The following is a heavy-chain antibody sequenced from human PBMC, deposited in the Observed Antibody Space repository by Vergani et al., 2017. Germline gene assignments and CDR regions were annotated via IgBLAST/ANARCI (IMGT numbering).Heavy chain of an antibody. CDR2: ISGGGGGT. D-gene: IGHD6-19*01. CDR3: AKSPGIAVADAFDI. Sequence: EVQLLESGGGLVQPGGSLRLSCAASGFTFSTYAMSWVRQAPGKGLEWVSAISGGGGGTYYADSVKGRFTISRDNSRNTLYLQMNSLRAEDTAVYYCAKSPGIAVADAFDIWGQGTMVTVSS. J-gene: IGHJ3*02. V-gene: IGHV3-23*01. CDR1: GFTFSTYA.